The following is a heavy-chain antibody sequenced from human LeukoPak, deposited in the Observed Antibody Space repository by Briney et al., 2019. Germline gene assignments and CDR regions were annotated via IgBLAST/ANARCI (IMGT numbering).Heavy chain of an antibody. D-gene: IGHD3-3*01. J-gene: IGHJ3*02. CDR1: GGSISSSNW. V-gene: IGHV4-4*02. CDR3: ARDPGITIFGVVTPWAFDI. CDR2: IYHSGST. Sequence: PSGTLSLTCAVSGGSISSSNWWSWVRQPPGKGLEWIGEIYHSGSTNYNPSLKSRVTISVDKSKNQFSLKLSSVTAADTAVYYCARDPGITIFGVVTPWAFDIWGQGTMVTVSS.